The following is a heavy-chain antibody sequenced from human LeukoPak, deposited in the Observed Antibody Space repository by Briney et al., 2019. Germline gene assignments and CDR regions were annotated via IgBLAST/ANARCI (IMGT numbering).Heavy chain of an antibody. D-gene: IGHD4-17*01. Sequence: ASVKVSCKASGYTFTSYDINWVRQATGQGLERMGWMNPNSGNTGYAQKFQGRVTMTRNTSISTAYMELSSLRSEDTAVYYCARFNYGYHYYGMDGWGQGTTVTGSS. CDR3: ARFNYGYHYYGMDG. CDR1: GYTFTSYD. CDR2: MNPNSGNT. J-gene: IGHJ6*02. V-gene: IGHV1-8*01.